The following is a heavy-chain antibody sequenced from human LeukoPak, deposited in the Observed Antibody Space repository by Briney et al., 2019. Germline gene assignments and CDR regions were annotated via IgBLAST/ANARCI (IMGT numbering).Heavy chain of an antibody. Sequence: ASVKVSCKASGYTFTSYYMHWVRQAPGQGLEWMGIINPSGGSTSYARKFQGRVTMTRDTSTSTVYMELSSLRSEDTAVYYCARIRYSSSWYGDNDYWGQGTLVTVSS. J-gene: IGHJ4*02. CDR3: ARIRYSSSWYGDNDY. CDR2: INPSGGST. CDR1: GYTFTSYY. D-gene: IGHD6-13*01. V-gene: IGHV1-46*01.